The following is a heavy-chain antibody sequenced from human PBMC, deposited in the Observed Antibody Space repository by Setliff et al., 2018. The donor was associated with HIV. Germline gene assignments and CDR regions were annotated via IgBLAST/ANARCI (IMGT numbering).Heavy chain of an antibody. D-gene: IGHD6-19*01. Sequence: GGSLRLSCEVSGFNFKNFEMHWVRQAPGKGLEWVSYISSSSSTIRYGDSMKGRVTISRDNAKNSLYLQMNSLRAEDTAVYYCARDPGSGWYVNRYLDYWGQGTLVTVSS. J-gene: IGHJ4*02. CDR2: ISSSSSTI. CDR3: ARDPGSGWYVNRYLDY. V-gene: IGHV3-48*03. CDR1: GFNFKNFE.